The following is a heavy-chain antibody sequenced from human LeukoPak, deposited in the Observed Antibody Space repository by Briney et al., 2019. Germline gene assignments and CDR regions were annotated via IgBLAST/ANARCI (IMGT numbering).Heavy chain of an antibody. V-gene: IGHV1-2*02. CDR2: INPNSGGT. Sequence: GASVKVSCKASGYTFTGYYMHWVRQAPGQGLEWMGWINPNSGGTNYAQKFQGRVTMTRDTSISTAYMELSRLRSDDTDVYYCARDSAYDILTGYLSYWFDPWGQGTLVTVSS. CDR1: GYTFTGYY. J-gene: IGHJ5*02. CDR3: ARDSAYDILTGYLSYWFDP. D-gene: IGHD3-9*01.